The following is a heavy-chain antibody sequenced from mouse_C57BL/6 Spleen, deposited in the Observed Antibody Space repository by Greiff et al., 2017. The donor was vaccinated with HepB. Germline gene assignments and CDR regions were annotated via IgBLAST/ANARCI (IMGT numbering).Heavy chain of an antibody. J-gene: IGHJ2*01. V-gene: IGHV14-4*01. CDR2: IDPENGDT. D-gene: IGHD1-1*01. Sequence: EVQLQQSGAELVRPGASVKLSCTASGFNIKDDYMHWVKQRPEQGLEWIGWIDPENGDTEYASNVQGKATITADTSSNTAYLQLSSLTSEDTAVYYCTTYGSSYVYWGQGTTLTVSS. CDR3: TTYGSSYVY. CDR1: GFNIKDDY.